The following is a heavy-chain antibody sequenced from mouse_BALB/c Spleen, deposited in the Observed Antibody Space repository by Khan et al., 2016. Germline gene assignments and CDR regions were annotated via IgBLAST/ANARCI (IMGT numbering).Heavy chain of an antibody. J-gene: IGHJ2*01. CDR3: ARSCYYGSSYGVDY. Sequence: EVKLEESGPGLVKPSQSLSLTCTVTGYSITSDYAWNWIRQFPGNKQEWMGYISYSGSTSYNPSLKSRLSITRDTSKNQFFLQLNSVTTEDTATYYCARSCYYGSSYGVDYWGQGTTLTVSS. V-gene: IGHV3-2*02. CDR2: ISYSGST. CDR1: GYSITSDYA. D-gene: IGHD1-1*01.